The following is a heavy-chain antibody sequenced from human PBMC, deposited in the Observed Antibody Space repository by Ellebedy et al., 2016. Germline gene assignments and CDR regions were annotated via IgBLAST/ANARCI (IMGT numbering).Heavy chain of an antibody. Sequence: SETLSLXXTVSGGSISSSSYYWGWIRQPPGKGLEWIGSIYYSGSTYYNPSLKSRVTISVDTSKNQFSLKLSSVTAADTAVYYCARESPLPNGSGSYYYGMDVWGQGTTVTVSS. CDR2: IYYSGST. D-gene: IGHD3-10*01. V-gene: IGHV4-39*07. J-gene: IGHJ6*02. CDR1: GGSISSSSYY. CDR3: ARESPLPNGSGSYYYGMDV.